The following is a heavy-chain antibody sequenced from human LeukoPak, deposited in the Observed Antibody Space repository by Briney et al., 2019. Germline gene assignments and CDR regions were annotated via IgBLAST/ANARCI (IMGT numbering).Heavy chain of an antibody. V-gene: IGHV3-9*01. CDR1: GFTFDDYA. J-gene: IGHJ4*02. CDR3: AKKPYGSGSLTTL. D-gene: IGHD3-10*01. Sequence: PGRSLRLSCAASGFTFDDYAMHWVRQAPGKGLEWVSGISWNSGSIGYADSVKGRFTISRDNAKNSLYLQMNSLRAEDTAVYYCAKKPYGSGSLTTLWGQGTLVTVSS. CDR2: ISWNSGSI.